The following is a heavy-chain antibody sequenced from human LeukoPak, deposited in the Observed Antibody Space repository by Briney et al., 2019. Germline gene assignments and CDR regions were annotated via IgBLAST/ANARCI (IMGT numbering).Heavy chain of an antibody. CDR2: INHSGST. V-gene: IGHV4-34*01. CDR3: ARTPTYCGGDCYYFDP. Sequence: SETLSLTCAVYGGSFSGYYWSWIRQPPGKGLEWIGEINHSGSTNYNPSLKSRVTISVDRSKNQFSLKLSSVTAADTAMYFCARTPTYCGGDCYYFDPWGQGTLVTVSS. J-gene: IGHJ5*02. CDR1: GGSFSGYY. D-gene: IGHD2-21*02.